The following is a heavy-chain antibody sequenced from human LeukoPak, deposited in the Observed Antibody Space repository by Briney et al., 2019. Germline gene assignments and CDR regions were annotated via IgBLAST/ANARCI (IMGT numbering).Heavy chain of an antibody. CDR1: GFTFSSYG. D-gene: IGHD5-18*01. J-gene: IGHJ3*02. Sequence: PGGSLRLSCAASGFTFSSYGMHWVRQAPGKGLEWVAFIRYDGSNKYYADSVKGRFTISRDNSKNTLYLQMNSMRAEDTAVYYCARDWVDTAMVMGRAFDIWGQGTMVTVSS. CDR2: IRYDGSNK. V-gene: IGHV3-30*02. CDR3: ARDWVDTAMVMGRAFDI.